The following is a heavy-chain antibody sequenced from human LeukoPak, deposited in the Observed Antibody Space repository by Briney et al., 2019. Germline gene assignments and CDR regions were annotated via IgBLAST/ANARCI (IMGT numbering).Heavy chain of an antibody. D-gene: IGHD6-13*01. J-gene: IGHJ4*02. V-gene: IGHV3-23*01. CDR2: ISGSGGNT. CDR3: AKGSSSWYFDY. Sequence: GGSLRLSCAASGFTFSSYAMSWVRQAPGKGLEWVSVISGSGGNTYYADSVKGRFTISRDNSKNTLYLQMNSLRAEDTAVYYCAKGSSSWYFDYWGQGTLVIVSS. CDR1: GFTFSSYA.